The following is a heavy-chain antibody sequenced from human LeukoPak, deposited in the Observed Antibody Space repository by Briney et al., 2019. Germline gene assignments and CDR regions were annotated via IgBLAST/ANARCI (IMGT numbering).Heavy chain of an antibody. CDR2: IYSDGSST. CDR3: ARALDGSGSRSFDY. Sequence: PGGSLRLSCAASGFTVDSNYLSWVRQAPGKGLVWVSRIYSDGSSTNYADSVKGRFTISRDNSKNTLYLQMNSLRAEDTAVYYCARALDGSGSRSFDYWGQGTLVTVSS. V-gene: IGHV3-74*01. D-gene: IGHD3-10*01. J-gene: IGHJ4*02. CDR1: GFTVDSNY.